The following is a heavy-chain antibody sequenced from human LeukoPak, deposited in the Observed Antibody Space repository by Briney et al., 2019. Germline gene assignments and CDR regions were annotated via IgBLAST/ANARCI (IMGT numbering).Heavy chain of an antibody. J-gene: IGHJ5*02. Sequence: SVKVSCKASGGTFSSYAISWVRRAPGQGLEWMGRIIPIFGTANYAQKFQGRVTITTDESTSTAYMELSSLRSEDTAVYYCARDPSCGRQWLGNWFDPWGQGTLVTVSS. D-gene: IGHD6-19*01. CDR2: IIPIFGTA. CDR3: ARDPSCGRQWLGNWFDP. CDR1: GGTFSSYA. V-gene: IGHV1-69*05.